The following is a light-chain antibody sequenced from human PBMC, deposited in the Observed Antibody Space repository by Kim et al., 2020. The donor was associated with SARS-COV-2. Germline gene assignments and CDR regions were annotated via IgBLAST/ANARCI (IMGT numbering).Light chain of an antibody. CDR1: QSVSSTY. CDR3: QQYGWLST. V-gene: IGKV3-20*01. Sequence: SLSPGESATLSCRASQSVSSTYLAWYQQKPGQAPRLLIYGASSRATGIPDRFSGSGSGTDFTLTISRLEPEDFAVYYCQQYGWLSTFGQGTKLEI. CDR2: GAS. J-gene: IGKJ2*01.